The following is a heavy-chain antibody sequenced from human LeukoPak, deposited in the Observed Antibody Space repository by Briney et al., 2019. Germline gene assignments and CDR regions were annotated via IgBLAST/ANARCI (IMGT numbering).Heavy chain of an antibody. Sequence: GGSLRLPCAASGFGFSNYWMSWVRQAPGKGLEWVANMNEDGSEKNYVDSVKGRFTISRDNAQDSLYLQMNSLRAEDTAVYYCARDRGYSNFDYWGRGTLLTVSS. D-gene: IGHD4-11*01. CDR3: ARDRGYSNFDY. CDR2: MNEDGSEK. CDR1: GFGFSNYW. J-gene: IGHJ4*02. V-gene: IGHV3-7*01.